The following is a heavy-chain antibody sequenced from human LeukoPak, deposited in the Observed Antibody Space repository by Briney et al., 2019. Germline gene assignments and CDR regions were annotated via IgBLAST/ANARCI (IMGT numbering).Heavy chain of an antibody. Sequence: ASVKVSCKASGYTFTSYGISWVRQAPGQGLEWMGWISAYNGNINYAQKLQGRVTMTTDTSTSTAYMELSSLRSEDTAVYYCARDAQSGSYAYGDNWFDPWGQGTLVTVSS. D-gene: IGHD3-16*01. CDR2: ISAYNGNI. V-gene: IGHV1-18*04. CDR1: GYTFTSYG. CDR3: ARDAQSGSYAYGDNWFDP. J-gene: IGHJ5*02.